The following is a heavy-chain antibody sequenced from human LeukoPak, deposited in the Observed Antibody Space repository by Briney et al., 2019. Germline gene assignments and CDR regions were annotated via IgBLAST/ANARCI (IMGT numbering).Heavy chain of an antibody. Sequence: GGSLRLSCAASGFTFSSYWMSWVRQAPGKGLEWVANIKQDGSEKYYVDSVKGRFTISRDNAKNSLYLQMNSLRAEDTAVYYCARVYYDLWSGYLYFDYWGQGTLVTVSS. D-gene: IGHD3-3*01. CDR2: IKQDGSEK. V-gene: IGHV3-7*01. J-gene: IGHJ4*02. CDR3: ARVYYDLWSGYLYFDY. CDR1: GFTFSSYW.